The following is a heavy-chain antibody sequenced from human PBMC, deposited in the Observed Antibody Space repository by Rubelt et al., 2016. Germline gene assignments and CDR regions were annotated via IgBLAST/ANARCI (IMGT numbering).Heavy chain of an antibody. CDR2: IRDGGDT. CDR3: ARSTMIKYTNFEY. J-gene: IGHJ4*02. Sequence: ESGGGLVQPGGSLRLSCAASGFTVSSNYMSWVRQAPGKGPEWVSVIRDGGDTYYADSVKGRFTISRDNSGNSVFLQMHSLRAEDTAVYYCARSTMIKYTNFEYWGQGTLVTVSS. V-gene: IGHV3-66*01. CDR1: GFTVSSNY. D-gene: IGHD3-22*01.